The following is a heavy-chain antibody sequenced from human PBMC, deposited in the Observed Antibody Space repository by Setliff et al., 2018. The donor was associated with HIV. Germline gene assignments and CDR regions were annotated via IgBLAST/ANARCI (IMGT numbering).Heavy chain of an antibody. V-gene: IGHV3-48*03. CDR2: ISSSGSTI. CDR3: ARGQGYCSGGSCYWGPCDY. CDR1: GFTFSSYE. D-gene: IGHD2-15*01. J-gene: IGHJ4*02. Sequence: PGGSLRLSCAASGFTFSSYEMNWVRQAPGKGLEWVSYISSSGSTIYYADSVKGRFTISRDNAKNSLYVQMNSLRAEDTAVYYCARGQGYCSGGSCYWGPCDYWGQGTLVTVSS.